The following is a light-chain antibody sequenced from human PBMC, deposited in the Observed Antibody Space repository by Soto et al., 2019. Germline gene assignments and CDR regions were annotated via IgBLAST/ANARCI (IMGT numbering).Light chain of an antibody. CDR2: GAS. Sequence: ETVLTQSPGTLSLSPGERATLSCRASQSVISRYLAWYQQKPGQAPSLLIYGASNRATGIPDRFSGSGSGTDFTLTISRLEPEDFAVYFCQQYGSPPFSFGQGTKVDIK. CDR1: QSVISRY. CDR3: QQYGSPPFS. J-gene: IGKJ2*03. V-gene: IGKV3-20*01.